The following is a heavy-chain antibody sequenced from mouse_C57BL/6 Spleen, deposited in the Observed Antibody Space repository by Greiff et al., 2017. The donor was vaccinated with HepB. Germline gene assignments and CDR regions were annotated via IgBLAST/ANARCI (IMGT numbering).Heavy chain of an antibody. CDR3: ARGDGYRYFDV. CDR2: IYPGSGNT. D-gene: IGHD2-3*01. J-gene: IGHJ1*03. V-gene: IGHV1-76*01. Sequence: VQLVESGAELVRPGASVKLSCKASGYTFTDYYINWVKQRPGQGLEWIARIYPGSGNTYYNEKFKGKATLTAEKSSSTAYMQLSSLTSEDSAVYFCARGDGYRYFDVWGTGTTVTVSS. CDR1: GYTFTDYY.